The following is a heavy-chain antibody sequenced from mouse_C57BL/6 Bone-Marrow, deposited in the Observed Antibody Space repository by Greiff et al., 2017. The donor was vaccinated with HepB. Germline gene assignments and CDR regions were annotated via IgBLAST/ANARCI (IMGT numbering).Heavy chain of an antibody. J-gene: IGHJ3*01. Sequence: DVKLQESGGDLVKPGGSLKLSCAASGFTFSSYGMSWVRQTPDKRLEWVATISSGGSYTYYPDSVKGRFTISRDNAKNTLYLQMSSLKSEDTAMYYCARQGRLRRRGFAYWGQGTLVTVSA. CDR1: GFTFSSYG. CDR3: ARQGRLRRRGFAY. CDR2: ISSGGSYT. D-gene: IGHD2-4*01. V-gene: IGHV5-6*02.